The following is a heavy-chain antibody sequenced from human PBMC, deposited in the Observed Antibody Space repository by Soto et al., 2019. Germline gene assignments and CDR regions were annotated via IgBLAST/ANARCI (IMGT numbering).Heavy chain of an antibody. CDR3: ARSGEVVPAHPTVWFDP. CDR2: IYYSGST. D-gene: IGHD2-2*01. Sequence: SETLSLTCTVSGGSISSSSYYWGWIRQPPGKGLEWIGSIYYSGSTYYNPSLKSRVTISVDTSKNQFSLKLSSVTAADTAVYYCARSGEVVPAHPTVWFDPWGQGTLVTVSS. CDR1: GGSISSSSYY. J-gene: IGHJ5*02. V-gene: IGHV4-39*01.